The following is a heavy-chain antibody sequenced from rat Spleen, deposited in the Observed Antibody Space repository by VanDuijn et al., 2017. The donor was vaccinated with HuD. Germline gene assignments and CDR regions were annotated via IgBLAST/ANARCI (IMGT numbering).Heavy chain of an antibody. CDR3: ARGSAFFDY. CDR1: XXSXTXNS. V-gene: IGHV2-47*01. J-gene: IGHJ2*01. D-gene: IGHD3-3*01. CDR2: IWSHGGT. Sequence: QVQXXESGPGXXQPSQXLSLTXTVXXXSXTXNSVXXIRXPPGKGLEWMGVIWSHGGTDYNSAIKSRLGISRDTSKSQVFLKMNSLQTEDTAMYFCARGSAFFDYWGQGVMVTVSS.